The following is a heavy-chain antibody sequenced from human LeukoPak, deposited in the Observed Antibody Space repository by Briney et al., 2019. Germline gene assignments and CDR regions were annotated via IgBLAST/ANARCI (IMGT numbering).Heavy chain of an antibody. J-gene: IGHJ6*03. CDR2: IKQDGSEV. Sequence: GGSLRLSCAASGFTFRTYWMTWVRQAPGKGLEWVAKIKQDGSEVYYVDFVKGRFTISRDNARNSLYLQMNSLRGEDTAVYYCARVYYYMDVWGKGTTVTVSS. V-gene: IGHV3-7*01. CDR1: GFTFRTYW. CDR3: ARVYYYMDV.